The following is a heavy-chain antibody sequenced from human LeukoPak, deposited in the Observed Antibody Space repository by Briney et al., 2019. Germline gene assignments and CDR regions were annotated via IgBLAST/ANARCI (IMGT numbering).Heavy chain of an antibody. D-gene: IGHD3-10*01. CDR3: ARFSYGSGLRRDY. CDR1: GGSISSYY. J-gene: IGHJ4*02. Sequence: PSETQSLTCTVSGGSISSYYWSWIRQPPGKGLEWIGYIYYSGSTNYNPSLKSRVTISVDTSKNQFSLKLSSVTAADTAVYYCARFSYGSGLRRDYWGQGTLVTVSS. V-gene: IGHV4-59*12. CDR2: IYYSGST.